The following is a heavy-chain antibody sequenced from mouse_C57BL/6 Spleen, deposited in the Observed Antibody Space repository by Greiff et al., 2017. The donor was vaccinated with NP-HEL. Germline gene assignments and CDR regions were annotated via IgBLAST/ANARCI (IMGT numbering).Heavy chain of an antibody. Sequence: DVMLVESGGGLVKPGGSLKLSCAASGFTFSDYGMHWVRQAPEKGLEWVAYISSGSSTIYYADTVKGRFTISRDNAKNTLFLKMTSLRSEDTAMYYCARGNFYAMDYWGQGTSVTVSS. CDR3: ARGNFYAMDY. CDR1: GFTFSDYG. V-gene: IGHV5-17*01. D-gene: IGHD4-1*02. CDR2: ISSGSSTI. J-gene: IGHJ4*01.